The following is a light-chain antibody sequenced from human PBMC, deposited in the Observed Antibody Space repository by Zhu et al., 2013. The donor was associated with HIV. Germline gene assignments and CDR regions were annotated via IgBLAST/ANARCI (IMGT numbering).Light chain of an antibody. CDR2: DAS. CDR3: QQYNSYSRYT. CDR1: QGISSA. J-gene: IGKJ2*01. Sequence: AIQLTQSPSSLSASVGDRVTVTCRASQGISSALAWYQQKPGKRPTLLIYDASNLDSGVPSRFSGSGSGTDFTLTISSLQPEDFATYYCQQYNSYSRYTFGQGTKLEIK. V-gene: IGKV1-13*02.